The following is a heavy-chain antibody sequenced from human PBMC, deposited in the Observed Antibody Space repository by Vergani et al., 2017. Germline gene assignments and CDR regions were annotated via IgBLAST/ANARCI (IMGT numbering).Heavy chain of an antibody. Sequence: QVQLQESGPGLVKPSETLSLTCTVSNDSVSNTFYYWGWIRQTPGKGLEWIGSIYYSGSTYYNPSLESRVTMSVDTSKSQFTLKLSSVTAADTAVYYCTIHWAVVAANNWFHPWGEGAQLTDSP. CDR1: NDSVSNTFYY. CDR3: TIHWAVVAANNWFHP. D-gene: IGHD2-15*01. V-gene: IGHV4-39*01. CDR2: IYYSGST. J-gene: IGHJ5*02.